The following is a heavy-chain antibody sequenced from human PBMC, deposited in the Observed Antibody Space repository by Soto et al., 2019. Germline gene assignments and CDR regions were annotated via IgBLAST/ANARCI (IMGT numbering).Heavy chain of an antibody. CDR2: IYYSGST. CDR3: ATSPVGFLYYFDY. Sequence: QVQLQESGPGLVKPSQTLSLTCTVSGGSISSDDYYWSWIRQPPGKGLEWIGYIYYSGSTYYNPSFXXRXPISVDTSKNQFSLKLSSVTAADTAVYYCATSPVGFLYYFDYWGQGTLVTVSS. V-gene: IGHV4-30-4*01. J-gene: IGHJ4*02. CDR1: GGSISSDDYY. D-gene: IGHD1-26*01.